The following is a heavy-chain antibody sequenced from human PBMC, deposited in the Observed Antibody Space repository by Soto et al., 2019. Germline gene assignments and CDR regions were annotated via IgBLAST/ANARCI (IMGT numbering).Heavy chain of an antibody. Sequence: EVQLVESGGGLVEPGGSLRLSCTASGFTFSNAWMTWVRQAPGKGLEWVGRIKSKTDGGTTDYVAPVKGRFTISRDDSKNTMYLQMNSLKTEDTAVYYCTIPRGPMIRPWGQGTLVTVSS. V-gene: IGHV3-15*01. J-gene: IGHJ5*02. CDR3: TIPRGPMIRP. CDR2: IKSKTDGGTT. D-gene: IGHD3-22*01. CDR1: GFTFSNAW.